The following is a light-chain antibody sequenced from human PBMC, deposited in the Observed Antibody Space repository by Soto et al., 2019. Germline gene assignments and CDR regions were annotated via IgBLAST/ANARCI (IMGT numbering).Light chain of an antibody. V-gene: IGLV1-40*01. CDR1: SSNIGAGSD. CDR2: GNS. Sequence: QYVLTQAPSVSGAPGQRVTISCTGRSSNIGAGSDVPWYQQLPGTAPKLLIYGNSNRPSGVPDRFSGSQSGPSASLAITGLQAEDEADYYCQSFVISRDVVFGGGTKLTV. J-gene: IGLJ2*01. CDR3: QSFVISRDVV.